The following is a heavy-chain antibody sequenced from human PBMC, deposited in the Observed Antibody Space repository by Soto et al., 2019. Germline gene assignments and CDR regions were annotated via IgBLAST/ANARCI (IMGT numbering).Heavy chain of an antibody. D-gene: IGHD1-26*01. CDR1: GFTFSSSA. J-gene: IGHJ4*02. V-gene: IGHV3-23*01. CDR3: AKDRSPGAITWNVY. Sequence: DVQLLESGGALVQPGGSLRLSCVASGFTFSSSAMNWVRQAPGKGLEWVSTISGSGVAKYYADSVKGRFTISRDNSNNTVSLQMTSLRAEAAAVYYCAKDRSPGAITWNVYWGQGTLVTVSS. CDR2: ISGSGVAK.